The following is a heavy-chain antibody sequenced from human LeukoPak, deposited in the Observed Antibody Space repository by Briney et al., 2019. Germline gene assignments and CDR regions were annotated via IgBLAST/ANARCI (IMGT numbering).Heavy chain of an antibody. J-gene: IGHJ6*03. D-gene: IGHD1-26*01. CDR3: ARHGGGSYTYYYYYYMDV. CDR1: GGSFSGYY. CDR2: INHSGST. V-gene: IGHV4-34*01. Sequence: PSETLSLTCAVYGGSFSGYYWSWIRQPPGKGLEWIGEINHSGSTNYNPSLKSRVTISVDTSKNQFSLKLSSVTAADTAVYYCARHGGGSYTYYYYYYMDVWGKGTTVTVSS.